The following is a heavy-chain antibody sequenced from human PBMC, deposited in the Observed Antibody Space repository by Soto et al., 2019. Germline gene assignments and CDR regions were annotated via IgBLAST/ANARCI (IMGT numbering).Heavy chain of an antibody. J-gene: IGHJ3*02. D-gene: IGHD2-2*01. CDR1: GFTFSSYS. V-gene: IGHV3-48*02. Sequence: GGSLRLSCAASGFTFSSYSMNWVRQAPGKGLEWVSYTSGSGSTIYYADSVKGRFTISRDNAKSSLYLQMNSLRDEDTAVYYCARVRYCSSISCFDAFDIWGQGTMVTVSS. CDR3: ARVRYCSSISCFDAFDI. CDR2: TSGSGSTI.